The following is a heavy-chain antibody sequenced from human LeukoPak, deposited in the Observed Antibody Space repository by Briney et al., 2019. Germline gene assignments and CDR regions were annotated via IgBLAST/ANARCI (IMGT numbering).Heavy chain of an antibody. CDR3: ARGVEPLAANTLAY. J-gene: IGHJ4*02. V-gene: IGHV3-53*01. CDR1: GFTFITND. Sequence: PGGSLRLSCAASGFTFITNDMTWVRQAPGKGLEWVSVLYSDGNTKYADSVQGRFTISRDNSKNTLYLEMNSLSPDDTAVYYCARGVEPLAANTLAYRGKGTLVTVSS. D-gene: IGHD1-14*01. CDR2: LYSDGNT.